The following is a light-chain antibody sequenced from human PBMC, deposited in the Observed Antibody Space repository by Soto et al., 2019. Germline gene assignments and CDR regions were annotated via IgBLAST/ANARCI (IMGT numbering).Light chain of an antibody. J-gene: IGKJ1*01. Sequence: EIVLTQSPGTLSVSPGERATLSCRASQSVSSSYFAWYQQKPGQAPRLLIYGASSRATRIPDRFSGSGSGTDFTLTISRLEPEDFAVYYCQHYGRSVWTFGQGTKVEIK. CDR2: GAS. CDR1: QSVSSSY. V-gene: IGKV3-20*01. CDR3: QHYGRSVWT.